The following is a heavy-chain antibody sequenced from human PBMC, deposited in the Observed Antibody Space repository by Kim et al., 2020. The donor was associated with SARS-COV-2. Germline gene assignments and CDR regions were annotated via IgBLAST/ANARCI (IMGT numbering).Heavy chain of an antibody. CDR2: IWSDGSRK. D-gene: IGHD2-15*01. J-gene: IGHJ4*02. CDR3: GRDRGVVAIDY. V-gene: IGHV3-33*01. Sequence: GGSLRLSCTMSGIAFSTSGMHWVRQAPGKGPEWVAMIWSDGSRKYYADSVKGRFTISRDNSERMLYLQMNSLRADDTAVYYCGRDRGVVAIDYWGQGSLVTVSS. CDR1: GIAFSTSG.